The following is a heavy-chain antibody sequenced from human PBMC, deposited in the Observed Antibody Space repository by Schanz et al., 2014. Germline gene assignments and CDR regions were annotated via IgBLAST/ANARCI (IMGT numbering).Heavy chain of an antibody. CDR1: GYSFTPFP. CDR2: INAGTGNT. V-gene: IGHV1-3*01. J-gene: IGHJ6*02. CDR3: ARDLTVDTGYVVHYYYYGMDV. Sequence: QVQLVQSWAEVKGPGASVKVSCKASGYSFTPFPIHWVRQAPGQRLEWMGWINAGTGNTEYSQKFQGRVTITRDTLASTAYMEVSSLRSEDTAVYFCARDLTVDTGYVVHYYYYGMDVWGQGTTXTVSS. D-gene: IGHD5-12*01.